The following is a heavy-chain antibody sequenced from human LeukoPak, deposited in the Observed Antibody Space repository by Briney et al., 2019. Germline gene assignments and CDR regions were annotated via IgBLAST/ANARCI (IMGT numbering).Heavy chain of an antibody. V-gene: IGHV4-39*01. Sequence: PSETLSLTCTVSGGSISSSSYYCGWIRQPPGKGLEWIGSIYYSGSTYYNPSLKSRVTISVDTSKNQFSLKLSSVTAADTAVYYCARQRSSNSWCDYWGQGTLVTVSS. D-gene: IGHD2-2*01. J-gene: IGHJ4*02. CDR1: GGSISSSSYY. CDR3: ARQRSSNSWCDY. CDR2: IYYSGST.